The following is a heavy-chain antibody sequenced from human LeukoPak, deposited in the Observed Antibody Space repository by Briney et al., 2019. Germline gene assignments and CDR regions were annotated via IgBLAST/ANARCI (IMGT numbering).Heavy chain of an antibody. V-gene: IGHV4-39*01. D-gene: IGHD3-10*01. CDR3: ARHDGSGNYYLYYFDY. J-gene: IGHJ4*02. CDR2: IYYSGST. CDR1: GGSISSSGYY. Sequence: SETLSLTCTVSGGSISSSGYYWGWIRQPPGKGLEWIGSIYYSGSTYYNPSLKSRVTISVDTSKNQFSLNLISVTAADTAVYYCARHDGSGNYYLYYFDYWGQGTLVTVSS.